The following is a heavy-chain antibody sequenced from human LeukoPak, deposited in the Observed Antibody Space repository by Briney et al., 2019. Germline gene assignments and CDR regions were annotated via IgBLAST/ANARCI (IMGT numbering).Heavy chain of an antibody. V-gene: IGHV3-30*18. CDR2: ISYDGSNK. D-gene: IGHD6-13*01. J-gene: IGHJ4*02. CDR1: GFTFSSYG. Sequence: GGSLRLSCAASGFTFSSYGMHWVRQAPGKGLEWVAVISYDGSNKYYADSVKGRFTISRDNSKNTLYLQMNSLRAEDTAVYYCAKERGEAAAAADYWGQGTLVTVSS. CDR3: AKERGEAAAAADY.